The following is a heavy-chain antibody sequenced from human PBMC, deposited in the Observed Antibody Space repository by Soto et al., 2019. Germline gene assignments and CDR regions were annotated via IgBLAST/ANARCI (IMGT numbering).Heavy chain of an antibody. J-gene: IGHJ5*01. CDR3: AREQDYYESSGYTFDS. Sequence: LETLSLTCTVSGGSISSSRYYWGWFRQPPGKELKWIGNIYYSGNTYYNPSLKSRVTISVDTSKNQFSLKLSSVTAADTSVYYCAREQDYYESSGYTFDSWGQGTLVTVSS. V-gene: IGHV4-39*02. CDR1: GGSISSSRYY. CDR2: IYYSGNT. D-gene: IGHD3-22*01.